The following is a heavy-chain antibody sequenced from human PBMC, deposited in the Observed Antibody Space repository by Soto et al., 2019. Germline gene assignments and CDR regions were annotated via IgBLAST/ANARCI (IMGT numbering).Heavy chain of an antibody. J-gene: IGHJ4*02. CDR2: IRSSSDGGTT. V-gene: IGHV3-15*07. D-gene: IGHD6-6*01. Sequence: EVQLVESGGGLVKPGGSLRLSCVTSGFAFNNDWMNWVRQAPGKGLEWVGRIRSSSDGGTTHFGAAVKARFTISRDDSKSTRYLQMNCLKTEDTAMYYCTRGLIQSLVSQWGQGTMVTVSP. CDR3: TRGLIQSLVSQ. CDR1: GFAFNNDW.